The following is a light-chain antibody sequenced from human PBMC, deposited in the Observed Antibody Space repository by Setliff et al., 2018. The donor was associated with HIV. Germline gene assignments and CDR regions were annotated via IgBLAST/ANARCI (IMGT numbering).Light chain of an antibody. CDR2: EVI. CDR1: TSDVGSNNL. Sequence: QSALAQPASVSGSPGQSITISCTGTTSDVGSNNLVSWYQQYPGKAPKIMIYEVIKRPSGVSNRFSGSKSGNTASLTISGLQAEDEADYYCCSYAGNRTYVFGTGTKVTVL. J-gene: IGLJ1*01. V-gene: IGLV2-23*02. CDR3: CSYAGNRTYV.